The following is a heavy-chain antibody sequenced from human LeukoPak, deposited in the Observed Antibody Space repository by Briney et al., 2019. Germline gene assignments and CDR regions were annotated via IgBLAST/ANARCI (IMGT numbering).Heavy chain of an antibody. Sequence: GGSLRLSCAASGFTFSSYGMSWVRQAPGKGLEWVSGISGSGGSTYYADSVKGRFTVSRDNSKNTLYLQMNSLRAEDTAVYYCAKAVSCSSTSCYRSYGMDVWGQGTTVTVSS. CDR2: ISGSGGST. D-gene: IGHD2-2*02. CDR1: GFTFSSYG. V-gene: IGHV3-23*01. CDR3: AKAVSCSSTSCYRSYGMDV. J-gene: IGHJ6*02.